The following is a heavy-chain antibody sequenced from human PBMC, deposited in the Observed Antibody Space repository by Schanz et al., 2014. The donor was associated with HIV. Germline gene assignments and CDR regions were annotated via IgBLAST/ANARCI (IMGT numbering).Heavy chain of an antibody. CDR3: ARDLNVGRHFDH. D-gene: IGHD1-26*01. CDR1: GFDFGVYG. J-gene: IGHJ4*02. CDR2: IGHEGTDI. Sequence: QVQLVESGGGVVQPGGSLRLSCAASGFDFGVYGMHWVRQAPGKGPEWVAVIGHEGTDIHYVDSVAGRFSISRDNSKNTLYLQLGSLRTEDTAVYYCARDLNVGRHFDHWGQGTLVTVSS. V-gene: IGHV3-33*01.